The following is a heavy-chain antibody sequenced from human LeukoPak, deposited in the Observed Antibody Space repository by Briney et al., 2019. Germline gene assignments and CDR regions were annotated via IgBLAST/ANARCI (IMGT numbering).Heavy chain of an antibody. D-gene: IGHD4-17*01. CDR1: GYTFTSYD. CDR2: MNPNSGNT. V-gene: IGHV1-8*03. CDR3: ARGRMTTVTTILGYYYYMDV. J-gene: IGHJ6*03. Sequence: GASVKVSCKASGYTFTSYDINWVRQATGQGLEWMGWMNPNSGNTGYAQKFQGRVTITRNTSISTAYMELSSLRSEDTAVYYCARGRMTTVTTILGYYYYMDVWGKGTTVTVSS.